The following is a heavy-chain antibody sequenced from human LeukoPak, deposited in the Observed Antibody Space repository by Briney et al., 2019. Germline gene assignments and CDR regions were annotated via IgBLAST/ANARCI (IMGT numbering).Heavy chain of an antibody. Sequence: VSVKVSCKASGYTFTSYYMHWVRQAPGQGLEWMGIINPSGGSTSYAQKFQGRVTMTRDTSTSTVYMELSSLRSEDTAVYYCARATYCSGGDCYPTFDSWGQGTLVTVSS. V-gene: IGHV1-46*01. J-gene: IGHJ4*02. CDR3: ARATYCSGGDCYPTFDS. CDR1: GYTFTSYY. CDR2: INPSGGST. D-gene: IGHD2-21*02.